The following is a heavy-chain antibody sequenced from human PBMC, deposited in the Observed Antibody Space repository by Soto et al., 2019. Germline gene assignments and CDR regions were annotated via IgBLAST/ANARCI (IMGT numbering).Heavy chain of an antibody. J-gene: IGHJ4*02. CDR3: ARCEIQGPIDY. Sequence: QVQLQESGPGLVKPSDTLSLTCAVSGYSISSSNWWGWIRQPPGKGLEWIGYIYYSGTTYYNPSLKSRVTMSVDTSMNQFSLKLTSVTAVDTVVYYCARCEIQGPIDYWGQGPLVTVSS. CDR1: GYSISSSNW. CDR2: IYYSGTT. V-gene: IGHV4-28*01.